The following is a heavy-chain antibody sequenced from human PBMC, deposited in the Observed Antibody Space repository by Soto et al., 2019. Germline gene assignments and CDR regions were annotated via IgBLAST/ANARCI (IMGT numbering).Heavy chain of an antibody. D-gene: IGHD3-3*01. V-gene: IGHV1-69*13. CDR1: GGTFSSYA. CDR2: IIPIFGTA. Sequence: SVKVSCKASGGTFSSYAISWVRQAPGQGLEWMGGIIPIFGTANYAQKFQGRVTITADESTSTAYMELSSLRSEDTAVYYCARGRYYDFWSGYYTEFDPWGQGTLVTAPQ. J-gene: IGHJ5*02. CDR3: ARGRYYDFWSGYYTEFDP.